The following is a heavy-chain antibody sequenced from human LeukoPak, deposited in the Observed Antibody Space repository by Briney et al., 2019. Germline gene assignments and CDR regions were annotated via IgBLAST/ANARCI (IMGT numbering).Heavy chain of an antibody. CDR1: GYSFTGYY. D-gene: IGHD2-15*01. CDR2: INPNSGGT. V-gene: IGHV1-2*02. Sequence: ASVKVSCKTSGYSFTGYYIHWVRQAPGQGFEWLGWINPNSGGTNYAQMFQDSVSMTRDTSINTAYMELSSLRLDDTAVYYCARGVAPAGRRLDPWGRGTLITVSS. J-gene: IGHJ5*02. CDR3: ARGVAPAGRRLDP.